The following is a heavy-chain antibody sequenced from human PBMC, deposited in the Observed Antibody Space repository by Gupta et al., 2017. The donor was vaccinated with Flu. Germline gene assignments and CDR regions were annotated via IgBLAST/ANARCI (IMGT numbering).Heavy chain of an antibody. V-gene: IGHV4-34*01. CDR3: ARSEDDTSTRIVDNAFDI. J-gene: IGHJ3*02. CDR1: GGSFSGYY. Sequence: QVQLQQWGAGLLKPSETLSLTCAVYGGSFSGYYWSWIRQPPGKGLEWIGEINHSGSTNYNPSLKRRVTISVDTSKNQFSRKLSSVTAAETAVYYCARSEDDTSTRIVDNAFDIWGQGTMVTVCS. D-gene: IGHD3-22*01. CDR2: INHSGST.